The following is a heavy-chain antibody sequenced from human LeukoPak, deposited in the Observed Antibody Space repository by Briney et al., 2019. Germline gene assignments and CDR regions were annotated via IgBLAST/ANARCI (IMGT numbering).Heavy chain of an antibody. CDR2: IYYSGST. D-gene: IGHD4-11*01. CDR3: ARGRVSSSTWYSTYYYFFYMDF. CDR1: GGSISSSSYH. Sequence: SSETLSLSCTVSGGSISSSSYHWGRIRQPPGKGLEWIGSIYYSGSTYFNPSLKRRVTISVDTSKNQFSLRLRSVTAADTAVYFCARGRVSSSTWYSTYYYFFYMDFWGKGTTVTVSS. V-gene: IGHV4-39*07. J-gene: IGHJ6*03.